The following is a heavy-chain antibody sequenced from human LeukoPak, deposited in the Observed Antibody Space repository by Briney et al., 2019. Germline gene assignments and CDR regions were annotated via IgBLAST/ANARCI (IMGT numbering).Heavy chain of an antibody. CDR3: SRGDDPYKVGNY. J-gene: IGHJ4*02. CDR1: GGSFNNYY. V-gene: IGHV4-34*01. Sequence: PSDTLSLTCTSYGGSFNNYYHSWVRHPPGKGLEWIGEIHPSGSTTYNPSLISRVTISVDTSKNQFPLKLTSVTAADTAVYYCSRGDDPYKVGNYWGQGTQVTVSS. CDR2: IHPSGST. D-gene: IGHD1-1*01.